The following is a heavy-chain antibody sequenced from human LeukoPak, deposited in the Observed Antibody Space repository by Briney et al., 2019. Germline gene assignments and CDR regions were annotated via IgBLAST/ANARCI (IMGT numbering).Heavy chain of an antibody. J-gene: IGHJ4*02. CDR1: GFTFSNSA. Sequence: YPGGSLRLSCAASGFTFSNSAMSWVRQAPGKGLEWVSGFTRNDETTSYADSVKGRFTISRDNSKNTLYLQMNSLRAEDTAVYYCAKDRLRGAVAGQYYFDYWGQGTLVTVSS. CDR3: AKDRLRGAVAGQYYFDY. CDR2: FTRNDETT. V-gene: IGHV3-23*01. D-gene: IGHD6-19*01.